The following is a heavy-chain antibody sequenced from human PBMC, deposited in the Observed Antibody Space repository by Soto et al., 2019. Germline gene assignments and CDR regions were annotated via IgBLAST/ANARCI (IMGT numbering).Heavy chain of an antibody. D-gene: IGHD3-22*01. J-gene: IGHJ4*02. CDR1: GYTFTSYA. V-gene: IGHV1-3*01. CDR2: INAGNGNT. CDR3: ARGLYDSMVSFDY. Sequence: ASVKVSCKASGYTFTSYAMHWVRQAPGQRLEWMGWINAGNGNTKYSQKFQGRVTITRDASASTAYMELSSLRSEDTAVYYCARGLYDSMVSFDYWGQGTLVTVSS.